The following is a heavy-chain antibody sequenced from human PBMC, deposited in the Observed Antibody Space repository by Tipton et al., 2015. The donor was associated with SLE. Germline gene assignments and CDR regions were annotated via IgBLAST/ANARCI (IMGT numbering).Heavy chain of an antibody. CDR1: GFTFSSYS. D-gene: IGHD2-2*01. V-gene: IGHV3-48*01. CDR2: ISSSSSTI. Sequence: SLRLSCAASGFTFSSYSMNWVRQAPGKGLEWVSYISSSSSTIYYADSVKGRFTISRDNAKNSLYLQMNSLRAEDTAVYYCARIRTPKVVPAAPHYYGMDVWGQGTTVTVSS. CDR3: ARIRTPKVVPAAPHYYGMDV. J-gene: IGHJ6*02.